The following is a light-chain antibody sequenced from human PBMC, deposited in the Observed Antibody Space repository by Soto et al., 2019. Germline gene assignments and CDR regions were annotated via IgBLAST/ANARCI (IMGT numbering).Light chain of an antibody. CDR3: QQYHTWPIT. V-gene: IGKV3-15*01. Sequence: EIVMTQSPATLSVAPGERFPCSCMASQGVSRKLAWYQHKPGQAPRLLISGASTGATGIPARFSGSGSGTEFTITISSLQSEDCAIYYCQQYHTWPITVGGGTKVDIK. CDR2: GAS. CDR1: QGVSRK. J-gene: IGKJ4*01.